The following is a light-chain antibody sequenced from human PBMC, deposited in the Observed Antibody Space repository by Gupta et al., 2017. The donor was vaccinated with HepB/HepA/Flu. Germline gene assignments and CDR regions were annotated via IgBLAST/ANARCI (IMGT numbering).Light chain of an antibody. V-gene: IGLV2-23*02. CDR3: CSYAGSSTYVV. CDR2: DVS. Sequence: QSALTQPASVSGSLGPSITISCSGTSSNVGRYNLVSWYHQHPGKAPKLMIYDVSKWPSGVSNRFSGAKSGNTASLTISGLQAEDEAYYFCCSYAGSSTYVVFGGGTKLTVL. J-gene: IGLJ2*01. CDR1: SSNVGRYNL.